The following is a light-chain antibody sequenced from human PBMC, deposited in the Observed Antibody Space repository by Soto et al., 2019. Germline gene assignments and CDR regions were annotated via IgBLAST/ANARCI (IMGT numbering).Light chain of an antibody. CDR1: PDISNY. J-gene: IGKJ2*01. Sequence: DIQMTQSPSSLSASVGDRVTITCQASPDISNYLNWYQQKPGKAPKLLIYDASNLETGVPSRFSGSGSGTDFTFAISSLQPEDIATYYCQQYDNLPRTFGQGTKLELK. CDR2: DAS. CDR3: QQYDNLPRT. V-gene: IGKV1-33*01.